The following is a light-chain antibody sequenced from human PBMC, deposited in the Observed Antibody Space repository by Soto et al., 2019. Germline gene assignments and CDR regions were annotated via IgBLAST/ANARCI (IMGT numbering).Light chain of an antibody. Sequence: EIVWTQSPAALSLSPGGRATVSCRASQSVSSYLAWYQQKPGQAPRLLIYGASNRATGIPDRFSGSGSGTDFTLTISRLEPEDFAVYYCQQYGSSGTFGQGTKVDIK. J-gene: IGKJ1*01. CDR1: QSVSSY. V-gene: IGKV3-20*01. CDR2: GAS. CDR3: QQYGSSGT.